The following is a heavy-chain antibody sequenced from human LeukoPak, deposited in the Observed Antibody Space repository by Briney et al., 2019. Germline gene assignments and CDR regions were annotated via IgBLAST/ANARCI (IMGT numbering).Heavy chain of an antibody. D-gene: IGHD3-16*02. Sequence: GGSLRLSCAASGFTFSSYAMHWVRQAPGKGLEWVAVISYDGSNKYYADSVKGRFTISRDNSKNTLYLQMNSLRAEGTAVYYCARDDYDYVWGSYRSDYWGQGTLVTVSS. CDR2: ISYDGSNK. J-gene: IGHJ4*02. CDR3: ARDDYDYVWGSYRSDY. V-gene: IGHV3-30-3*01. CDR1: GFTFSSYA.